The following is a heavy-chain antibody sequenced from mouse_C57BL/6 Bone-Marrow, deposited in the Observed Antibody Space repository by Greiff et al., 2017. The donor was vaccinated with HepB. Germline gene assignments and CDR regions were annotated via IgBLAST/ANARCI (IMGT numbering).Heavy chain of an antibody. CDR1: GFTFSDFY. CDR3: ARDGDDGYHYWYFDV. Sequence: EVQRVESGGGLVQSGRSLRLSCATSGFTFSDFYMEWVRQAPGKGLEWIAASRNKANDYTTEYSASVKGRFFVSRDTSQSNLYLQMNALRAEDTAIYYCARDGDDGYHYWYFDVWGTGTTVTVSS. J-gene: IGHJ1*03. V-gene: IGHV7-1*01. D-gene: IGHD2-3*01. CDR2: SRNKANDYTT.